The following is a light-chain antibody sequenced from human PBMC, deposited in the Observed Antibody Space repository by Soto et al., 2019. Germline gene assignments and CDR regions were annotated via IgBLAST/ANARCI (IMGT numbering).Light chain of an antibody. V-gene: IGKV2-24*01. CDR3: IQFSLIPRT. CDR1: QSLVYSDGNTY. CDR2: QVS. Sequence: VLTQPPLSSPVTLGQPASISCRSSQSLVYSDGNTYLSWLQQWPGQPPRLLIYQVSNRLSGVPDRFSGSGAGTDFPLKISRLEAEDVGGYSCIQFSLIPRTFGQGTKVVIK. J-gene: IGKJ1*01.